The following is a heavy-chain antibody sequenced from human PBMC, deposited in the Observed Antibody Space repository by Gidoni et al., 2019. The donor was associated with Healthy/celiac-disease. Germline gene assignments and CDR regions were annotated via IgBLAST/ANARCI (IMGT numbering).Heavy chain of an antibody. CDR3: ARDGGGYSYGYNAFDI. CDR1: GFTFRSYE. V-gene: IGHV3-48*03. D-gene: IGHD5-18*01. CDR2: ISSSGSTI. Sequence: EVQLVESGGGLVQPGGSLRLSCAAHGFTFRSYEMNWVRQAPGKGLEWVAYISSSGSTIYYADYVKGRFTISRDNAKNSLYRQMNSLRAEDTAVYYCARDGGGYSYGYNAFDIWGQGTMVTVSS. J-gene: IGHJ3*02.